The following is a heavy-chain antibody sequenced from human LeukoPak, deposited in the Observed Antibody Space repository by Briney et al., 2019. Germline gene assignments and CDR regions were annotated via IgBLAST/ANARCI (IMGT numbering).Heavy chain of an antibody. Sequence: GGSLRLSCAVSGFKFSDYSMNWVRQAPGKGLEWVSSISRSSSYIYYADSVKGRFTISRDNARDTLYLQMNSLRDEDTAVYYCATNYDIWKGLYYFDYWGQGTLVTVSS. CDR3: ATNYDIWKGLYYFDY. J-gene: IGHJ4*02. V-gene: IGHV3-21*01. D-gene: IGHD3-9*01. CDR1: GFKFSDYS. CDR2: ISRSSSYI.